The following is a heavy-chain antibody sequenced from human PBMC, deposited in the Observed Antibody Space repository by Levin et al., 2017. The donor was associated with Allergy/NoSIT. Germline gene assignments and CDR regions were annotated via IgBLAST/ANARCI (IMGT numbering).Heavy chain of an antibody. CDR3: ARGWFGELNDAFDI. CDR2: IKQDGSEK. Sequence: PGGSLRLSCAASGFTFSSYWMSWVRQAPGKGLEWVANIKQDGSEKYYVDSVKGRFTISRDNAKNSLYLQMNSLRAEDTAVYYCARGWFGELNDAFDIWGQGTMVTVSS. CDR1: GFTFSSYW. V-gene: IGHV3-7*04. J-gene: IGHJ3*02. D-gene: IGHD3-10*01.